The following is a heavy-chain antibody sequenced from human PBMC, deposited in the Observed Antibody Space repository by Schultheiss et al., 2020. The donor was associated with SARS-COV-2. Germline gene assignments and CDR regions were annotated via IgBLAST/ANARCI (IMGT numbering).Heavy chain of an antibody. CDR3: ARVEPVAGFGAPSTY. Sequence: ASVKVSCKASGYTFTGYYMHWVRQAPGQGLEWMGWINPNSGGTNYAQKFQGRVTMTRDTSISTAYMELSRLRSDDTAVYYCARVEPVAGFGAPSTYWGQGTLVTVSS. CDR2: INPNSGGT. V-gene: IGHV1-2*02. D-gene: IGHD6-19*01. J-gene: IGHJ4*02. CDR1: GYTFTGYY.